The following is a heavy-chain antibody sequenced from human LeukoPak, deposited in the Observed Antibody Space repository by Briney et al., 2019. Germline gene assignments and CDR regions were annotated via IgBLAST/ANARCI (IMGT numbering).Heavy chain of an antibody. V-gene: IGHV4-59*01. CDR1: GGSISSYY. CDR3: ARGYSSGWANYYYYYMDV. J-gene: IGHJ6*03. Sequence: PSETLSLTCTVSGGSISSYYWSWIRQPPGKGLEWIGYIYYSGSTNYNPSLKSRVTISVDTSKNQFSLKLSSVTAADTAVYYRARGYSSGWANYYYYYMDVWGKGTTVTISS. D-gene: IGHD6-19*01. CDR2: IYYSGST.